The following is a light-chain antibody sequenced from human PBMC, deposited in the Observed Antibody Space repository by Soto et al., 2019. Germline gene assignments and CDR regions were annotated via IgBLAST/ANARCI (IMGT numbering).Light chain of an antibody. CDR2: AAS. CDR1: QSISSY. J-gene: IGKJ1*01. CDR3: QQYGSSPKT. Sequence: DIQMTQSPSSLSASVGDRVTITCRASQSISSYLNWYKQKLGKAPKLLIYAASSLQSGVPSRFSGSRSGPEFTLTISRLEPEDFAVYYCQQYGSSPKTFGQGTKVDI. V-gene: IGKV1-39*01.